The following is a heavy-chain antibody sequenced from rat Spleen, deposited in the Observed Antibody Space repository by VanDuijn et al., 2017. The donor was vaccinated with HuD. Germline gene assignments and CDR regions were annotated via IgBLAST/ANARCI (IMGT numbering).Heavy chain of an antibody. CDR2: ISFDAGTT. CDR1: GFIFSNYD. CDR3: TTDGQGARFTY. Sequence: EVQLVESGGGLVQPGRSMKLSCVASGFIFSNYDMAWVRQAPQKGLEWVAYISFDAGTTYYRDSVKARFTISRDNSKSTLYLQMDSLRSEDTATYYCTTDGQGARFTYWGQGTLVTVSS. J-gene: IGHJ3*01. D-gene: IGHD5-1*01. V-gene: IGHV5-27*01.